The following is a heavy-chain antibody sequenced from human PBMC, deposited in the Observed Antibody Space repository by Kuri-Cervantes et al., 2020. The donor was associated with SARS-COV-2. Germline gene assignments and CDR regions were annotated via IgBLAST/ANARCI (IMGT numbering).Heavy chain of an antibody. V-gene: IGHV4-39*01. CDR2: IYYSGST. CDR1: GGSISSSSYY. CDR3: ARLLVPYYYDSSGYYFDY. J-gene: IGHJ4*02. Sequence: SETLSLTCTVSGGSISSSSYYWGWIRQPPGKGLEWIGSIYYSGSTYYNPSLKSRVTISADTSNNQFSLKLSSVTAADTAVYYCARLLVPYYYDSSGYYFDYWGQGTLVTVSS. D-gene: IGHD3-22*01.